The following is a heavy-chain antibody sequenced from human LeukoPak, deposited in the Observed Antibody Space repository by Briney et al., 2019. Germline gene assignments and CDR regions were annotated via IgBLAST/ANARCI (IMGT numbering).Heavy chain of an antibody. CDR3: ARDLRRDTSGWNSQAVLDY. Sequence: SVKVSCKASGGTFSSYAISWVRQAPGQGLEWMGGIIPIFGTANYAQKFQGRVTITADESTSTAYMELSSLRSDDTAVYYCARDLRRDTSGWNSQAVLDYWGQGTLVTVSS. J-gene: IGHJ4*02. D-gene: IGHD6-19*01. CDR2: IIPIFGTA. CDR1: GGTFSSYA. V-gene: IGHV1-69*13.